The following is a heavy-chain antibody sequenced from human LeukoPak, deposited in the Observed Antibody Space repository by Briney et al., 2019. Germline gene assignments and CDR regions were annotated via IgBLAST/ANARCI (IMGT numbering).Heavy chain of an antibody. CDR2: INWNGGRT. CDR3: ARASSPTRSGWCAFDK. J-gene: IGHJ3*02. Sequence: PGGSLRLSCAVSGFTFENYGMSWVRQAPGKGLEWVSGINWNGGRTAYADSVKGRFTISRDNAKNSLYLQMKSLRAEDTALYFCARASSPTRSGWCAFDKWGQGTMVTVSS. CDR1: GFTFENYG. V-gene: IGHV3-20*04. D-gene: IGHD2-2*01.